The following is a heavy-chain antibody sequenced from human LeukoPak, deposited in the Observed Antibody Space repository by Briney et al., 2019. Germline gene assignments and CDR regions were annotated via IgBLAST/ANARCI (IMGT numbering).Heavy chain of an antibody. Sequence: ASVKVSCKASGYTFTSYGISWVRQAPGQGLEWMGWISAYNGNTNYAQKLQGRVTMTTDTSTSTAYMKLRSLRSDDTAVYYCARDGGYCSGGSCPETFDYWGQGTLVTVSS. CDR2: ISAYNGNT. CDR3: ARDGGYCSGGSCPETFDY. CDR1: GYTFTSYG. D-gene: IGHD2-15*01. J-gene: IGHJ4*02. V-gene: IGHV1-18*01.